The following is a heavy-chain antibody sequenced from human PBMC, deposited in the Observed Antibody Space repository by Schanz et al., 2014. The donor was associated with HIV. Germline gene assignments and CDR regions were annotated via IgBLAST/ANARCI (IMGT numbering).Heavy chain of an antibody. V-gene: IGHV3-30*03. CDR3: ARSPSYGMDV. Sequence: QVQLVESGGGVVQPGRSLRLSCAASGFTFSNFAMHWVRQAPGRGLEWVAVISYDGSNKNYADSVKGRFTISRDNSKNTVSLQMNSLRSEDTAVYYCARSPSYGMDVWGQGTTVTVSS. J-gene: IGHJ6*02. CDR2: ISYDGSNK. CDR1: GFTFSNFA.